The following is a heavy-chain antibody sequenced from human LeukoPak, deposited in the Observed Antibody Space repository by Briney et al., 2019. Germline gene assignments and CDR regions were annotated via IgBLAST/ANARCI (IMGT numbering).Heavy chain of an antibody. Sequence: GGSLRLSCAASGFTFSGSAMHWVRQASGKGLEWVGRIRSKANSYATAYAASVKGRFTISRDDSKNTAYLQMNSLKTEDTAVYYCTRAPDTYYYDSSGYFGRNDAFDIWGQGTMVTVSS. CDR3: TRAPDTYYYDSSGYFGRNDAFDI. V-gene: IGHV3-73*01. CDR1: GFTFSGSA. CDR2: IRSKANSYAT. D-gene: IGHD3-22*01. J-gene: IGHJ3*02.